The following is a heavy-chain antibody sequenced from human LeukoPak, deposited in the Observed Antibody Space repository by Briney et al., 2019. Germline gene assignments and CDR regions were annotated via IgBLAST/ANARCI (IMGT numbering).Heavy chain of an antibody. J-gene: IGHJ4*02. V-gene: IGHV3-23*01. Sequence: GSLRLSCAASGFTFSTYGMNWVRQAPGKGLEWVSAISAGGGNTYYADSVKGRFTISRDNSKNTLFLEVNSLRAEDTAVYYCAKEYSVRNQFDYWGQGTLVAVSS. CDR1: GFTFSTYG. CDR2: ISAGGGNT. CDR3: AKEYSVRNQFDY. D-gene: IGHD1-14*01.